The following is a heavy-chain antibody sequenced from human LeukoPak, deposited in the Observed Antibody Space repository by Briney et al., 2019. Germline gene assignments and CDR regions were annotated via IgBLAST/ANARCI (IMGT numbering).Heavy chain of an antibody. CDR3: AKDRGIFGVVTPPYYSVMDV. CDR2: ISWNSGSI. Sequence: PGRSLRLSCAASGFTFDDYAMHWVRQAPGKGLEWVSGISWNSGSIGYADSVKGRFTISRDNAKNSLYPQMNSLRAEDTALYYCAKDRGIFGVVTPPYYSVMDVWGKGTTVTVSS. J-gene: IGHJ6*03. CDR1: GFTFDDYA. V-gene: IGHV3-9*01. D-gene: IGHD3-3*01.